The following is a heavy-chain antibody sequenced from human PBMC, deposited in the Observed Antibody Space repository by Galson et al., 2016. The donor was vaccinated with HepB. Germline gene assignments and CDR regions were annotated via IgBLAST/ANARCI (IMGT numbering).Heavy chain of an antibody. CDR2: IYYSGST. Sequence: TLSLTCTVSGGSISSSSFYWGWLRQHPGKGLEWIGYIYYSGSTSYNPSLKSRVSISVDTSKNQFSLKLRSVTAADTAVYFCAREAGLRAFDSWGQGTLVTVSS. J-gene: IGHJ4*02. V-gene: IGHV4-31*03. CDR1: GGSISSSSFY. CDR3: AREAGLRAFDS. D-gene: IGHD6-13*01.